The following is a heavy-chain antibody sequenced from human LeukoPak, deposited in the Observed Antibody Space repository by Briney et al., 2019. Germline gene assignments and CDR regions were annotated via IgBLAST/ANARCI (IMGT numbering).Heavy chain of an antibody. J-gene: IGHJ4*02. Sequence: PSETLSLTCTVSGGSISSGGYYWSWIRQPPGKGLEWIGYIYHSGSTYYNPSLKSRVTISVDRSKNQFSLKLSSVTAADTAVYYCATRDYGGNSYFDYWGQGTPVTVSS. CDR2: IYHSGST. D-gene: IGHD4-23*01. CDR1: GGSISSGGYY. CDR3: ATRDYGGNSYFDY. V-gene: IGHV4-30-2*01.